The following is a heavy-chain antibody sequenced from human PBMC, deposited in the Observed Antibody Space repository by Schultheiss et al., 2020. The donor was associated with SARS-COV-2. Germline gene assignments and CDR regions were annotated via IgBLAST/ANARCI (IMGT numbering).Heavy chain of an antibody. CDR1: GYTFTGYY. J-gene: IGHJ4*02. D-gene: IGHD6-13*01. CDR2: INPNSGGT. V-gene: IGHV1-2*02. Sequence: ASVKVSCKASGYTFTGYYMHWVRQAPGQGLEWMGWINPNSGGTNYAQKFQGRVTMTRDTSISTAYMELSRLRSDDTAVYYCAREHSSSWYPGYYFDSWGQGTLVTVSS. CDR3: AREHSSSWYPGYYFDS.